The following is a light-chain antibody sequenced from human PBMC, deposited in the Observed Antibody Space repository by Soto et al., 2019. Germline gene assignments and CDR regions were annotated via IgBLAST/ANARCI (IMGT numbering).Light chain of an antibody. V-gene: IGLV2-14*01. CDR3: SSYTGSSTPYV. Sequence: QSALTQPASVSGSPGQSITISCTGTSSDVGGYDFVSWYQQHPGKAPKLMIYDVSNRPSGVSNRFSASKSGNTASLTISGLQAEDEADYYCSSYTGSSTPYVFGTGTKLTVL. J-gene: IGLJ1*01. CDR1: SSDVGGYDF. CDR2: DVS.